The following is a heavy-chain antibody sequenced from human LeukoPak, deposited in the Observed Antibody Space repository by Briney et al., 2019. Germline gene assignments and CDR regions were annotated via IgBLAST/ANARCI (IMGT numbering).Heavy chain of an antibody. D-gene: IGHD3-9*01. CDR2: INYSGST. CDR3: ARAPGILSGYWRFDY. CDR1: GGSISSYY. Sequence: PSETLSLTCTVSGGSISSYYWSWIRQPPGKGLEWIGYINYSGSTNSNPSLQSRVTISVDRSRNQFSLKLTSVTAADTAVYYCARAPGILSGYWRFDYWGHGTLVTVSS. J-gene: IGHJ5*01. V-gene: IGHV4-59*01.